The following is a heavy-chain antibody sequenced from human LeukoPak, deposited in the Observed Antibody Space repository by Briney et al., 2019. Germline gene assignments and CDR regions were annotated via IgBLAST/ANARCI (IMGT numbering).Heavy chain of an antibody. Sequence: ESGPTLVNPTQSRTLTCTFSGFSLSTSGMRVSWIRQPPGKALEWLARIDWDDDKFYTRSLRTRLTISKDTSKNQVVLTMTNLDPVDTATYYCARMNDGYPFDYWGQGTLVTVSS. CDR3: ARMNDGYPFDY. CDR1: GFSLSTSGMR. V-gene: IGHV2-70*04. D-gene: IGHD5-24*01. J-gene: IGHJ4*02. CDR2: IDWDDDK.